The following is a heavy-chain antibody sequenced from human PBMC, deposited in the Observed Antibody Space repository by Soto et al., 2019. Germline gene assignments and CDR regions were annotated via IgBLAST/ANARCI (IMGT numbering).Heavy chain of an antibody. Sequence: SETLSLTCTVSGGSVSSGSYYWSWIRQPPGKGLEWIGYIYYSGSTNYNPSLKSRVTISVDTSKNQFSLKLSSVTAADTAVYYCAREGCSSTSCFRAWANWFDPWG. V-gene: IGHV4-61*01. J-gene: IGHJ5*02. CDR1: GGSVSSGSYY. D-gene: IGHD2-2*01. CDR3: AREGCSSTSCFRAWANWFDP. CDR2: IYYSGST.